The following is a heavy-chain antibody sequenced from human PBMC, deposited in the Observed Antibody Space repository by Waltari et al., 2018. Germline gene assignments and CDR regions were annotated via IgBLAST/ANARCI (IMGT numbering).Heavy chain of an antibody. V-gene: IGHV1-2*02. CDR1: GYTFTGYY. CDR2: INPNSGGT. D-gene: IGHD1-7*01. Sequence: QVQLVQSGAEVKKPGASVKVSCKASGYTFTGYYMHWVRQTPGQGLEWMGWINPNSGGTNYAQKFQGRVTMTRDTSISTAYMELSRLRSDDTAVYYCARIRRGWNYGVGWFDPWGQGTLVTVSS. CDR3: ARIRRGWNYGVGWFDP. J-gene: IGHJ5*02.